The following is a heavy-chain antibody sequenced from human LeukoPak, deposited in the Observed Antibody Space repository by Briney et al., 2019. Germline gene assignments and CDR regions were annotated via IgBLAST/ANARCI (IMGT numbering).Heavy chain of an antibody. Sequence: ASVKVSCKASGYTFTGYYIHWVRQAPGQGLEWMGWSNPNSGGTNYAQKFQGRVTMTRDTSISTAYMELSRLRSDDTAVYYCAKGRLYGTRGMDVWGQGTTVTVSS. D-gene: IGHD1-14*01. CDR2: SNPNSGGT. CDR3: AKGRLYGTRGMDV. CDR1: GYTFTGYY. V-gene: IGHV1-2*02. J-gene: IGHJ6*02.